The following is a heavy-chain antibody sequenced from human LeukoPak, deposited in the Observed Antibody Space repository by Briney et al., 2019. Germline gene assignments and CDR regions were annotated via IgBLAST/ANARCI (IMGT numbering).Heavy chain of an antibody. Sequence: GGSLRLSCAASGFTFDDYAMHWVRQAPGKGLEWVSLISGDGGSTYYADSVKGRFTISRDNAKNTLYLQMNSLRGEDTAVYYCARDLYTYYFDYWGQGTLVTVSS. V-gene: IGHV3-43*02. CDR2: ISGDGGST. D-gene: IGHD1-14*01. CDR1: GFTFDDYA. J-gene: IGHJ4*02. CDR3: ARDLYTYYFDY.